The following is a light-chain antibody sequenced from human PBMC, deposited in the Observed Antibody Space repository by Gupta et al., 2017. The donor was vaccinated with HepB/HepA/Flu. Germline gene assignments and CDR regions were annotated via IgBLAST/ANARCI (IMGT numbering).Light chain of an antibody. CDR2: DAS. J-gene: IGKJ3*01. CDR1: QSISYF. V-gene: IGKV3-11*01. Sequence: DIVLTQSPATLSLSPGERATLSCRASQSISYFLAWYQQKPCQATRLLIYDASNSASGIHARFGGSGSGKDSTITIRRLEHEDVAVYCCQQRSNCSCAFGHGTKVDIK. CDR3: QQRSNCSCA.